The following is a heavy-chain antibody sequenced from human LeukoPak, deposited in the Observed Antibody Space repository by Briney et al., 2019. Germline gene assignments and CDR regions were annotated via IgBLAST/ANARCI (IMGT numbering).Heavy chain of an antibody. V-gene: IGHV3-23*01. D-gene: IGHD2-2*01. J-gene: IGHJ6*03. CDR3: AKPARRYCSSTSCYYYYYMDV. CDR2: ISGSGGST. Sequence: PGGSLRLSCAASGFNFRGYAMSWVRQAPGKGLEWVSAISGSGGSTYYADSVKGRFTISRDNSKNTLYLQMNSLRAEDTAVYYCAKPARRYCSSTSCYYYYYMDVWGKGTTVTVSS. CDR1: GFNFRGYA.